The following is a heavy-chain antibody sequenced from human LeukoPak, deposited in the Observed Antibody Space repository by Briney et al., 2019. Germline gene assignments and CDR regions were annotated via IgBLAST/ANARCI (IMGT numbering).Heavy chain of an antibody. CDR1: GDFFRSYY. J-gene: IGHJ4*02. V-gene: IGHV4-59*08. CDR3: ARSTSIQHLDY. Sequence: KTSETLSLTCTVSGDFFRSYYWSWIRQPPGKGLEWIGYIYYSGSTNYNPSLESRVTISVDTPKNQFSLKLSSVTAADTAMYYCARSTSIQHLDYWGQGTLVTVSS. D-gene: IGHD5-18*01. CDR2: IYYSGST.